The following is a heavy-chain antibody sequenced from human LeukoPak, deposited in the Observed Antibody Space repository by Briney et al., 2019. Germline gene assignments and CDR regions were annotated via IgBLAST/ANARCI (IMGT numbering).Heavy chain of an antibody. Sequence: SETLSLTCSLSGDTLSTYYWNWIRQTPGRGLEWIGHISLGNTEYNPSLKSRVTISVDTSKNEFYLRLTSVTATDSALYFCARDKRHSYGKYFDPWSQGTLVSVSS. CDR3: ARDKRHSYGKYFDP. J-gene: IGHJ4*02. CDR1: GDTLSTYY. CDR2: ISLGNT. V-gene: IGHV4-59*12. D-gene: IGHD5-18*01.